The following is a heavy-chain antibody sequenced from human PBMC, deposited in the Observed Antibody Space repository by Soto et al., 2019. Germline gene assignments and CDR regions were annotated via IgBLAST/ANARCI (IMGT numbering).Heavy chain of an antibody. CDR1: GYTFTSYY. CDR3: ARDKGDIVATIGAPDY. CDR2: INPSGGST. J-gene: IGHJ4*02. V-gene: IGHV1-46*01. D-gene: IGHD5-12*01. Sequence: ASVKVSGKASGYTFTSYYMHWVRQAPGQGLEWMGIINPSGGSTSYAQKFQGRGTMTRDTSTSTVYMELSSLRSEDTAVYYCARDKGDIVATIGAPDYWGQGTLVTVSS.